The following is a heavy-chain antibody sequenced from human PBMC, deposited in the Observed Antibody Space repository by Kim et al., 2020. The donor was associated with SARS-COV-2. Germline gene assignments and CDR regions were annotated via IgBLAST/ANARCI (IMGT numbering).Heavy chain of an antibody. D-gene: IGHD6-13*01. CDR1: GFTFSSYA. CDR3: VKAGYSSSWWIDY. CDR2: ISSNGGST. J-gene: IGHJ4*02. V-gene: IGHV3-64D*06. Sequence: GGSLRLSCSASGFTFSSYAMHWVRQAPGKGLEYVSAISSNGGSTYYADSVKGRFTISRDNSKNTLYLQMSSLRAEDTAVYYCVKAGYSSSWWIDYWGQGTLVTVSS.